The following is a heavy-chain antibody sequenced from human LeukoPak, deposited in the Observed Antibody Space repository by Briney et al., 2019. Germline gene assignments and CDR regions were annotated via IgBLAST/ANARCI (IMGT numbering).Heavy chain of an antibody. CDR1: VLTCSKYW. V-gene: IGHV3-74*01. J-gene: IGHJ4*02. CDR3: ATTQWLAPPPDS. D-gene: IGHD6-19*01. CDR2: ISTDGTVT. Sequence: PGWALRLSCAASVLTCSKYWMLGVRQAPGRGGESVSRISTDGTVTTYADSVKGRFTVSRDTPDNTMFLQMNSVRDEDTAVYYCATTQWLAPPPDSWGQGTPVTVSS.